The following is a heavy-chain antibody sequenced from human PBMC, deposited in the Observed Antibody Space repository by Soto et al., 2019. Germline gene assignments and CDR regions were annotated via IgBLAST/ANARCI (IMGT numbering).Heavy chain of an antibody. CDR2: IIPMFGTA. CDR3: ASGIQLWLRRINNGYSG. J-gene: IGHJ4*02. CDR1: GGTFSTYA. D-gene: IGHD5-18*01. V-gene: IGHV1-69*12. Sequence: QVQLVQSGAEVKKPESSVKVSCKAPGGTFSTYALSWVRQAPGQGLEWMGGIIPMFGTANYAQRFQDRVTITADESTNTVYRELSSLRSEDTAVYFCASGIQLWLRRINNGYSGWGQGTLVTVSS.